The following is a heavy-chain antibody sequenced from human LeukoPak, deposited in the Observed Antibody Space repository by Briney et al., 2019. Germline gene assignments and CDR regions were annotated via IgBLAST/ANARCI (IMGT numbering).Heavy chain of an antibody. Sequence: GGSLRLSCAASGFTFSTYAMSWVRQAPGKGLEWVSGISASGPSTYYADSVKGRFTISRDNSKDTLYLQMYSLRAEDTAVYYCAKEREQQLVSRDYFDYWGQGTLVTVSS. V-gene: IGHV3-23*01. CDR1: GFTFSTYA. J-gene: IGHJ4*02. D-gene: IGHD6-13*01. CDR3: AKEREQQLVSRDYFDY. CDR2: ISASGPST.